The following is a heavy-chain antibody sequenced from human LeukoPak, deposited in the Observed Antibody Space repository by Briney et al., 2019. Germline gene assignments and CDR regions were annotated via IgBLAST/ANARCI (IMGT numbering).Heavy chain of an antibody. V-gene: IGHV3-21*01. J-gene: IGHJ4*02. Sequence: PGGSLRLSCVGSGLTFSNYWMSWVRQAPGKGLEWVSSISSSSSYIYYADSVKGRFTISRDNAKNSLYLQMNSLRAEDTAVYYCARGPTNGQAFDYWGQATLVSVSS. CDR1: GLTFSNYW. CDR3: ARGPTNGQAFDY. CDR2: ISSSSSYI. D-gene: IGHD2-8*01.